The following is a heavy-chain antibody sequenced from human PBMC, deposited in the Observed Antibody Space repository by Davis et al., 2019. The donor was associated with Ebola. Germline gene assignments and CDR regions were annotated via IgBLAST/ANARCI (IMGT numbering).Heavy chain of an antibody. V-gene: IGHV3-23*01. CDR2: ISGNGYST. CDR3: AKHTPHIVAALDY. Sequence: GESLKISCAASGFFFSSYAMTWVRQAPGKGLEWVSTISGNGYSTYYADSVKGRFSISRDNSKDTLYLQMNTLRPDDTAVYFCAKHTPHIVAALDYWGQGTLVTVSS. J-gene: IGHJ4*02. D-gene: IGHD5-12*01. CDR1: GFFFSSYA.